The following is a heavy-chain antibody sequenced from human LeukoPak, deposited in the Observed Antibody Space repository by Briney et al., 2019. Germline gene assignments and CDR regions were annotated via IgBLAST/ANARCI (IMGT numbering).Heavy chain of an antibody. D-gene: IGHD3-9*01. CDR1: GYTFTGYY. CDR3: ARSPLRYDILTGYTHKYYFDY. Sequence: ASVKVSCKASGYTFTGYYMHWVRQAPGQGLEWMGWINPNSGGTNYAQKFQGRVTMTRDTSISTAYMELSRLRSEDTAVYYCARSPLRYDILTGYTHKYYFDYWGQGTLVTVSS. CDR2: INPNSGGT. V-gene: IGHV1-2*02. J-gene: IGHJ4*02.